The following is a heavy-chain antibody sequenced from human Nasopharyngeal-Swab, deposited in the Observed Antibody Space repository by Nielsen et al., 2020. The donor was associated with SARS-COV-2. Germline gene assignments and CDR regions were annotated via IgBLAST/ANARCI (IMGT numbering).Heavy chain of an antibody. CDR2: INTNTGNP. CDR3: ARARGQPHNYYYYGMDV. Sequence: ASVKVSCKASGYTFTSYAMNWVRQAPGQGPEWMGWINTNTGNPTYAQGFTGRFAFSLDTSVSTAYLQISSLKAEDTAVYYCARARGQPHNYYYYGMDVWGQGTTVTVSS. CDR1: GYTFTSYA. V-gene: IGHV7-4-1*02. J-gene: IGHJ6*02.